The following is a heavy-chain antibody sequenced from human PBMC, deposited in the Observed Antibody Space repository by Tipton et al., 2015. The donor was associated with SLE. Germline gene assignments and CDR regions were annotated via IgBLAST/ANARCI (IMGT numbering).Heavy chain of an antibody. D-gene: IGHD1-14*01. CDR2: INHSGST. CDR3: ARGVDGRFDY. J-gene: IGHJ4*02. V-gene: IGHV4-34*01. CDR1: GGSFSGYY. Sequence: TLSLTCAVYGGSFSGYYWSWIRQPPGKGLEWIGEINHSGSTNYNPSLKSRVTISVDTSKNQLSLKLSSVTAADTAVYYCARGVDGRFDYWGQGTLVTVSS.